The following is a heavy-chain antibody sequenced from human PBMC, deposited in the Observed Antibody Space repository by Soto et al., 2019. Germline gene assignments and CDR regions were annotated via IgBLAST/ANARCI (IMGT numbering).Heavy chain of an antibody. CDR2: IIVSNGSP. V-gene: IGHV1-3*01. J-gene: IGHJ4*02. Sequence: QVQLVQSGAEVKEPGASVRVSCKASGYTFTSHTLHWARQAPGQGLEWMGWIIVSNGSPRYAPQFQGRGTFGRDTSATTAYMELSSLTSEDTAVYYCAREPEDGVPGDYWGQGTLVVVSS. D-gene: IGHD3-3*01. CDR1: GYTFTSHT. CDR3: AREPEDGVPGDY.